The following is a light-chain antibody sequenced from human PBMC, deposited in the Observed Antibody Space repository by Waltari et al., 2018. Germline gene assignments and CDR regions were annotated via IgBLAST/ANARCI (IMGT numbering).Light chain of an antibody. V-gene: IGKV3-20*01. CDR2: GLS. J-gene: IGKJ4*01. CDR3: HQFGDPPHT. Sequence: ETALTQSPGTLSLSPGERATLSCWTSRPVTNNYVGWYQQKPGQAPSLLINGLSSRVPVVPDRFRGSGSGTDFTLTITQLEPEDFAVYYCHQFGDPPHTFGEGTRVDFK. CDR1: RPVTNNY.